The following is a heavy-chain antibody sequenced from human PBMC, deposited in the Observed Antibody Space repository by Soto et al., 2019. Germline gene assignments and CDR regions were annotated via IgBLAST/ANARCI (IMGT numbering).Heavy chain of an antibody. V-gene: IGHV1-18*01. CDR3: ARGRYGDY. Sequence: QVHLVQSGAEVKKPGASVKVSCQGSGYGFTTYGITWVRQAPGQGPDWMAWISAHNGNTNYAQKLQGRVTVTRDTSTSTAYMELRSLRSDDTAVYYCARGRYGDYWGQGAMVTVSS. J-gene: IGHJ4*02. CDR2: ISAHNGNT. D-gene: IGHD1-1*01. CDR1: GYGFTTYG.